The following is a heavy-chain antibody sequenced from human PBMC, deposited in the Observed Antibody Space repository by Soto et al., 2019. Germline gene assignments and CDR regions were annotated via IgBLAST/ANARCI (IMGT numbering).Heavy chain of an antibody. D-gene: IGHD3-22*01. J-gene: IGHJ5*02. V-gene: IGHV3-23*01. CDR2: IYGDGGTT. Sequence: GGSLRLSCAASGFIFSTTDMSWVRQAPGKGLEWVSTIYGDGGTTYYADSVKGRFTISRDNSKNMVYLQMNSLRAEDTAVYYCAKDAMIVVVSSWFDPWGQGTLVTVSS. CDR1: GFIFSTTD. CDR3: AKDAMIVVVSSWFDP.